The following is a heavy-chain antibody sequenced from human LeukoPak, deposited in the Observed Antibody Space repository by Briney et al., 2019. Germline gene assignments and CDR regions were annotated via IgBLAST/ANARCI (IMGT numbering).Heavy chain of an antibody. CDR2: ISYDGSNK. CDR3: AKEGRLIVVVPAASQLSH. J-gene: IGHJ4*02. CDR1: GFTFSSYG. Sequence: SGGSLRLSCAASGFTFSSYGMHWVRQAPGKGLEWVAVISYDGSNKYYADSVKGRFTISRDNSKNTLYLQMNSLRAEDTAVYYCAKEGRLIVVVPAASQLSHWGQGTLVTVSS. D-gene: IGHD2-2*01. V-gene: IGHV3-30*18.